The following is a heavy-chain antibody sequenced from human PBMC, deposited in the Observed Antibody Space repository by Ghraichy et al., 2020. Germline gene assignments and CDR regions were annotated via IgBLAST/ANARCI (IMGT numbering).Heavy chain of an antibody. J-gene: IGHJ6*02. Sequence: GGSLRLSCAASGFTVSSNYMSWVRQAPGKGLEWVSVIYSGGSKYYADSVKGRFTISRHNSKNTLYLQMNSLRAEDTAVYYCASEAVVTPGNYYYYYGMDVWGQGTTVTVSS. CDR1: GFTVSSNY. CDR2: IYSGGSK. CDR3: ASEAVVTPGNYYYYYGMDV. D-gene: IGHD4-23*01. V-gene: IGHV3-53*04.